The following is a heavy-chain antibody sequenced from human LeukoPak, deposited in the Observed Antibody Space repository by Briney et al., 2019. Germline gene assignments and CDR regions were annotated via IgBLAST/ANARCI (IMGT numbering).Heavy chain of an antibody. J-gene: IGHJ4*02. CDR3: ASLGWDNSTPFDY. D-gene: IGHD6-13*01. CDR2: INPNSGGT. CDR1: GYTFTAYY. V-gene: IGHV1-2*02. Sequence: GASVKVSCKASGYTFTAYYMHWVRQAPGQGLEWMGWINPNSGGTNYAQKFQGRVTMTRDTSISTAYMELSRLRSDDTAVYYCASLGWDNSTPFDYWGQGTQVTVSS.